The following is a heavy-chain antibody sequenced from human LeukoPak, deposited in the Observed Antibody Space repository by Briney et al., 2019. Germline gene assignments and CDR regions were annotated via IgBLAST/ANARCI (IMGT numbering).Heavy chain of an antibody. V-gene: IGHV4-30-2*01. D-gene: IGHD2-15*01. Sequence: PSETLSLTCAVSGGSFSSGGYSWSWIREPPGKGLEWIVYIYHSGSTYYNPSLKSRVTISVDRSKNQFSLKLSSVTAADTAVYYCARAGGYCSGGSCYIPFDYWGQGTLVTVSS. CDR1: GGSFSSGGYS. CDR3: ARAGGYCSGGSCYIPFDY. J-gene: IGHJ4*02. CDR2: IYHSGST.